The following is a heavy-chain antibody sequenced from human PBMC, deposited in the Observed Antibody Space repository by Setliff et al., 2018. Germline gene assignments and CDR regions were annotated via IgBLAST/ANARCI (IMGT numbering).Heavy chain of an antibody. D-gene: IGHD6-6*01. CDR2: IIPLFETT. Sequence: ASVKVSCKASGGTFSSYAITWVRQAPGQGLEWMGRIIPLFETTNYVEKFQGRVTITADKSTSTAYMELSRLTSEDTAVYYCALEYSNSSPTVYYYMDVWGKGTTVTVSS. CDR3: ALEYSNSSPTVYYYMDV. CDR1: GGTFSSYA. J-gene: IGHJ6*03. V-gene: IGHV1-69*06.